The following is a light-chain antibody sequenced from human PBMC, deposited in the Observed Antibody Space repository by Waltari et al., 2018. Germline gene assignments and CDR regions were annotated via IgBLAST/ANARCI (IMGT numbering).Light chain of an antibody. V-gene: IGLV2-8*01. CDR2: DVR. J-gene: IGLJ1*01. Sequence: QSALTQPPSASGSPGQSITISCTGTSSAVGAYNFVSWYQQHPGKAPKLIIFDVRKRPSGVPDRFSGSKSGNTASLTVSGLQAEDEADYYCNSYAGGDILYVFGTGTRVTVL. CDR1: SSAVGAYNF. CDR3: NSYAGGDILYV.